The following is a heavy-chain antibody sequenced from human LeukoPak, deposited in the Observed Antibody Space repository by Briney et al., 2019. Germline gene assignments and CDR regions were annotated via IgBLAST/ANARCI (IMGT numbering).Heavy chain of an antibody. Sequence: PGGSLRLSCAASGFTFSSYAMSWVRQAPGKGLEWVSAISGSGGSTYYADSVKGRFTISRDNSKNTLYLQMNSLRAEDTAVYFCAKTCSSSRYYFDYWGQGTLVTVSS. CDR3: AKTCSSSRYYFDY. J-gene: IGHJ4*02. D-gene: IGHD6-13*01. V-gene: IGHV3-23*01. CDR2: ISGSGGST. CDR1: GFTFSSYA.